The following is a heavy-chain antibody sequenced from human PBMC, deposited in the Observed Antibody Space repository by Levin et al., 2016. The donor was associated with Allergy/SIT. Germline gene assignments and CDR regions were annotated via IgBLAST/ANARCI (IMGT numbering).Heavy chain of an antibody. CDR1: GGSMYSYF. Sequence: GSLRLSCTVSGGSMYSYFWSWIRQPPGQGLEWVGYIYSDGTPTYNPSLRSRLTISLDTSKSQFSLDLSSVSAADTAVYYCARVRGGAGGLPDYWGQGTLVTVSS. V-gene: IGHV4-59*01. D-gene: IGHD2-8*02. J-gene: IGHJ4*02. CDR2: IYSDGTP. CDR3: ARVRGGAGGLPDY.